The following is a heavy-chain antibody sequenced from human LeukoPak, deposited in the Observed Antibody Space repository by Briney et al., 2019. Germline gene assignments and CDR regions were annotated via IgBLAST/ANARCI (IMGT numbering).Heavy chain of an antibody. V-gene: IGHV3-74*01. CDR3: ARLSGQHLDY. CDR1: GFTFDDYA. CDR2: INSDGSST. J-gene: IGHJ4*02. Sequence: GGSLRLSCAASGFTFDDYAMHWVRQAPGKGLVWVSRINSDGSSTSYADSVKGRFTISRDNAKNTLYLQMNSLRAEDTAVYYCARLSGQHLDYWGQGTLVTVSS. D-gene: IGHD3-16*02.